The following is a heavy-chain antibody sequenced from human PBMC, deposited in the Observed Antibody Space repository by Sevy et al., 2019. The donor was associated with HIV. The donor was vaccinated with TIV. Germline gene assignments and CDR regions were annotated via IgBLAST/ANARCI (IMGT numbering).Heavy chain of an antibody. CDR2: LNRDGSEK. J-gene: IGHJ4*02. V-gene: IGHV3-7*01. Sequence: GGSLRLSCAASGFTFSDYYMTWVRQAPGKGLEWVASLNRDGSEKFHVDSVKGRFTISSDNMKKSLFLQMNSLRVEDTAVYYCLRGGGGYWGQEILVTVSS. CDR3: LRGGGGY. D-gene: IGHD2-15*01. CDR1: GFTFSDYY.